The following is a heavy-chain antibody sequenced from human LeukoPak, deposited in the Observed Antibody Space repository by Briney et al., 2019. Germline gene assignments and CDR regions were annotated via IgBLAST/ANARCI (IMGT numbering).Heavy chain of an antibody. CDR1: GFTFSSYE. D-gene: IGHD6-13*01. J-gene: IGHJ4*02. CDR2: ISSSGSTI. CDR3: ARSVRIAAAGTGDY. V-gene: IGHV3-48*03. Sequence: GGSLRLSCAASGFTFSSYEMNWVRQAPGKGLEWVSYISSSGSTIYYADSVKGRFTISRDNAKNSLYLQMNSLRAEDAAVYYCARSVRIAAAGTGDYWGQGTLVTVSS.